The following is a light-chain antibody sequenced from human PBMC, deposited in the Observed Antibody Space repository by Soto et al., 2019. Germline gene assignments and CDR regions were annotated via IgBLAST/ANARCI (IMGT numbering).Light chain of an antibody. V-gene: IGLV1-44*01. CDR3: AAWDDSLTDYV. Sequence: QSVLTXAPSASETPGQRVTIFCSGGSSNIGRNTVNWYQQLPGTAPKLLIYRNNRRPSGVPDRFSGSKSGTSASLAISGLQSEDEADYYCAAWDDSLTDYVFGTGTKVTVL. J-gene: IGLJ1*01. CDR1: SSNIGRNT. CDR2: RNN.